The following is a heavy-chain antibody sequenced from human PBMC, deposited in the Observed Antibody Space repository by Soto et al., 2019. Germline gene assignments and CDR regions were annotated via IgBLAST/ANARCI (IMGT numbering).Heavy chain of an antibody. Sequence: SETLSLTCTFSVGSTSSSSSYYWGCIRQPPGKGLEWIGSMSYSGSTYYNPSLKSRVTISVDTSKNQFSLRLTSVTAADTAVYSCVRQDYYETSDWGQRTLVSV. CDR3: VRQDYYETSD. V-gene: IGHV4-39*01. CDR2: MSYSGST. CDR1: VGSTSSSSSYY. D-gene: IGHD3-22*01. J-gene: IGHJ4*02.